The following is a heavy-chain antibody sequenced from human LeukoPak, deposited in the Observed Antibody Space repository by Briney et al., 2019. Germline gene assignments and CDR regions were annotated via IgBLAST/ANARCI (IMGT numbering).Heavy chain of an antibody. V-gene: IGHV3-43*01. CDR3: ARCPGFDFWSGYSMAFDI. CDR1: GFTFEDYT. CDR2: IRWDGSST. J-gene: IGHJ3*02. D-gene: IGHD3-3*01. Sequence: GGSLRLSCAASGFTFEDYTMHWVRQAPGKGLEWVSLIRWDGSSTDYADSVKGRFTISRDNAKNSLYLQMNSLRAEDTAVYYCARCPGFDFWSGYSMAFDIWGQGTMVTVSS.